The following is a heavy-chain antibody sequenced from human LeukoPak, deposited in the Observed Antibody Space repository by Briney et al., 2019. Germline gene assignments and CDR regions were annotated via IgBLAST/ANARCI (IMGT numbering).Heavy chain of an antibody. CDR2: IYSGGST. Sequence: GGSLRLSCAVSGVTVSSSYMSWVRQAPGKGLEWVSVIYSGGSTYYADSVKGRFTISRDNAKNSLYLQMNSLRAEDTAVYYCARDSRTVYYYYGMDVWGQGTTVTVSS. V-gene: IGHV3-66*01. J-gene: IGHJ6*02. CDR3: ARDSRTVYYYYGMDV. CDR1: GVTVSSSY.